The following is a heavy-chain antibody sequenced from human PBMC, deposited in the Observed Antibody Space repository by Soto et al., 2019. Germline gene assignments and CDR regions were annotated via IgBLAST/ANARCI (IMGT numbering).Heavy chain of an antibody. V-gene: IGHV2-70*04. Sequence: SGPALVNPTETLTLTCTFSVFSLSTNGMRVSWIRQPPGKALEWLARIDWDDDKFYSASLKTRLTISKDTSKNQVVLTMTNMDPVDTATYYCARTLSGTHFDDWGQGTLVT. CDR1: VFSLSTNGMR. J-gene: IGHJ4*02. CDR2: IDWDDDK. CDR3: ARTLSGTHFDD. D-gene: IGHD3-10*01.